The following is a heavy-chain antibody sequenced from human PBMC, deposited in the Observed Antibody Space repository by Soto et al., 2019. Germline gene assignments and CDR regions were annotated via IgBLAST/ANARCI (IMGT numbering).Heavy chain of an antibody. V-gene: IGHV4-39*01. Sequence: SETLSLTCNVSGGSIGTRNYYWAWIRQPPGKGLEWIGSLYYSGSTYYNPSLKSRVTISVDTSKNQFSLKVTSVTAADMAVYYCARHYSSGWDYYDYWGQGTLVTVS. J-gene: IGHJ4*02. CDR1: GGSIGTRNYY. CDR3: ARHYSSGWDYYDY. CDR2: LYYSGST. D-gene: IGHD6-19*01.